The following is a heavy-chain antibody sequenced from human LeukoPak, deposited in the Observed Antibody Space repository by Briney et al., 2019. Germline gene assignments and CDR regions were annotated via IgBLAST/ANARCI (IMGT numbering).Heavy chain of an antibody. CDR3: ARPGYSSSRRHAFDI. J-gene: IGHJ3*02. V-gene: IGHV4-39*01. D-gene: IGHD6-13*01. CDR2: IYYSGST. Sequence: SETLSLTCTVSGGSISSGSYYWGWIRQPPGKGLEWIGGIYYSGSTYYNPSLKSRVTISVDTSKNQFSLKLSSVTAADTAVYYCARPGYSSSRRHAFDIWGQGTMVTVSS. CDR1: GGSISSGSYY.